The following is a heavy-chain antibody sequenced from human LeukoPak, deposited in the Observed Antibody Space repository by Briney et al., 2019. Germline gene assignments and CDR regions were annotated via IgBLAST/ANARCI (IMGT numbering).Heavy chain of an antibody. CDR1: GFTFSSYG. Sequence: GGSLRLSCAASGFTFSSYGMHWVRQAPGKGLEWVAFIRYDGSNKYYADSVKGRFTISRDNSKNTLYLQMNSLRAEDTAVYYCAKRGDYYDSSGYYHYFDYWGQGTLVTVSS. CDR3: AKRGDYYDSSGYYHYFDY. V-gene: IGHV3-30*02. CDR2: IRYDGSNK. J-gene: IGHJ4*02. D-gene: IGHD3-22*01.